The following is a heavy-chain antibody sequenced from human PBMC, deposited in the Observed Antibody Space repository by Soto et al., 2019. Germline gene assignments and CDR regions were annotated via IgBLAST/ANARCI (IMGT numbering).Heavy chain of an antibody. CDR1: GGTFISYA. Sequence: SVKVSCKASGGTFISYAISWLLQSPLQGLEWMGGIIPIFGTANYAQKFQGRVTMTTDTSTSTAYMELRSLRSDDTAVYYCARADSSGWYSGWFDPWGQGTLVTVSS. CDR3: ARADSSGWYSGWFDP. CDR2: IIPIFGTA. V-gene: IGHV1-69*05. J-gene: IGHJ5*02. D-gene: IGHD6-19*01.